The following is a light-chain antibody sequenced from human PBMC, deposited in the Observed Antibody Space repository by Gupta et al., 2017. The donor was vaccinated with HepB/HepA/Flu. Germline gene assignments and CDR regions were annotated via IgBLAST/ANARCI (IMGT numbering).Light chain of an antibody. CDR1: QSVSSSY. CDR3: QQECSSPWT. CDR2: GAS. Sequence: EIVLTQSPGTLSLSPGERATLSCRASQSVSSSYLAWYQQKPGQAPRLLIYGASSRATGIPDRFSGSGSGTXFTLTIXRLEPEDFAVYYCQQECSSPWTFGXGTKVEIK. J-gene: IGKJ1*01. V-gene: IGKV3-20*01.